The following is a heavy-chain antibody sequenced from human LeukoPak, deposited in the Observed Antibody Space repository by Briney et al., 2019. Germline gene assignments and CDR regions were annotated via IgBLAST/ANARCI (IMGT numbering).Heavy chain of an antibody. CDR2: ISYDGSNK. D-gene: IGHD2-21*01. CDR1: GFTFSSYA. V-gene: IGHV3-30-3*01. J-gene: IGHJ4*02. Sequence: GGSLRLSCAASGFTFSSYAMHWGRQAPGKGLEWVAVISYDGSNKYYADSVKGRFTISRDNSKNTLYLQMNSLRAEDTAVYYCARVGAYSYWGQGTLVTVSS. CDR3: ARVGAYSY.